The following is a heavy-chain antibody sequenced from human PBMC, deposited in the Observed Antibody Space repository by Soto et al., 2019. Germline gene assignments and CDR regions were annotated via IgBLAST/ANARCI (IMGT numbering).Heavy chain of an antibody. D-gene: IGHD1-7*01. CDR2: MNPNSGNT. Sequence: ASVKVSCKASGYTFTSYDINWVRQATGQGLEWMGWMNPNSGNTGYAQKFQGRVTMTRNTSISTAYMELSSLRSEDTAVYYCARGGRYNWNYFLYYYGMDVWGQGTTVTVSS. J-gene: IGHJ6*02. V-gene: IGHV1-8*01. CDR1: GYTFTSYD. CDR3: ARGGRYNWNYFLYYYGMDV.